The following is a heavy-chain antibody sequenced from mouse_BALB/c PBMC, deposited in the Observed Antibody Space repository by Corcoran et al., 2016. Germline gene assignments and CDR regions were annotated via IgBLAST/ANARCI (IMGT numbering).Heavy chain of an antibody. D-gene: IGHD4-1*01. J-gene: IGHJ1*01. V-gene: IGHV14-3*02. CDR1: GFNIKDTY. CDR3: ANWDWYVDV. Sequence: EVQLQQSGAELVKPGASVKLSCTASGFNIKDTYMHWVKQRPEHGLEWIGRIDPANGNTKYDPKFQGKATITADTSSNTAYLQLSSLTSEDTAVYYCANWDWYVDVWGAGTTVTVSS. CDR2: IDPANGNT.